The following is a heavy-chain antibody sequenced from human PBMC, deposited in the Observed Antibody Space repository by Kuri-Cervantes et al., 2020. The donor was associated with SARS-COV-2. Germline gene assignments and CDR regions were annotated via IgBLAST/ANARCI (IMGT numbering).Heavy chain of an antibody. D-gene: IGHD3-3*01. CDR3: AKDVLGWSGYYNPWGDY. CDR2: IIPIFGTA. J-gene: IGHJ4*02. Sequence: SVKVSCKASGGTFSSYAISWVRQAPGQGLEWMGGIIPIFGTANYAQKFQGRVTITADKSTSTAYMELSSLRAEDTALYYCAKDVLGWSGYYNPWGDYWGRGTLVTVSS. CDR1: GGTFSSYA. V-gene: IGHV1-69*06.